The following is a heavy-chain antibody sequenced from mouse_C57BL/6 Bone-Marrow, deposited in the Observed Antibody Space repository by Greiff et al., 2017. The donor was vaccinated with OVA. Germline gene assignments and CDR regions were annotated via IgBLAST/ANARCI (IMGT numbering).Heavy chain of an antibody. Sequence: QVQLQQSGAELVKPGASVKLSCKASGYTFTSYWMQWVKQRPGQGLEWIGEIDPSDSYTNYNQKFKGKATLTVDTSSSTAYLQLSSLTSEDTAVYYCARDGYYVDYWGQGTTLTVSS. CDR1: GYTFTSYW. V-gene: IGHV1-50*01. J-gene: IGHJ2*01. CDR3: ARDGYYVDY. CDR2: IDPSDSYT. D-gene: IGHD2-3*01.